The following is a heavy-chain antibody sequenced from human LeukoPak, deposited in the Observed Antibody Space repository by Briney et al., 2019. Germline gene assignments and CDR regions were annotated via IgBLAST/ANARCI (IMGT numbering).Heavy chain of an antibody. CDR3: ARGSGSFHY. Sequence: PSETLSLTCTVSGGSISRYFWTWIRLPPTKGLEWIGYISSSGSTSYNPSLTSRVTISIDTSKNHFSLKLISVTAADSAVYYCARGSGSFHYWGQGTLVTVSS. CDR1: GGSISRYF. D-gene: IGHD3-10*01. V-gene: IGHV4-59*12. CDR2: ISSSGST. J-gene: IGHJ4*02.